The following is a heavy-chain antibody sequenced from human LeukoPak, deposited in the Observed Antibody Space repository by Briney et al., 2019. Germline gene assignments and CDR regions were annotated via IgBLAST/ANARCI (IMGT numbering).Heavy chain of an antibody. CDR1: GGSISSGSYY. CDR2: IYTSGSA. D-gene: IGHD2-2*01. J-gene: IGHJ4*02. CDR3: ARVDGTSLLIDY. Sequence: SETLSLTCTVSGGSISSGSYYWSWIRQPAGKGLEWIGRIYTSGSAKYNPSLKSRVTISVDTSKNQFSLKLRSVTAADTAVYYCARVDGTSLLIDYWGQGTLVTVSS. V-gene: IGHV4-61*02.